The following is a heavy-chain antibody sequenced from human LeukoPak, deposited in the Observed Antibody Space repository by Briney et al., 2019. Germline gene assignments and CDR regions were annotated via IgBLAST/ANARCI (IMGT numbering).Heavy chain of an antibody. Sequence: ASVKVSCKASGYTFTSYGISWVRQAPGQGLEWMGWISAYNGNTNYAQKLQGRVTMTTDTSTSTAYIELRSLRSDDTAVYYCTVRGASNDYYYYGMDVWGQGTTVTVSS. D-gene: IGHD3-10*01. CDR3: TVRGASNDYYYYGMDV. CDR1: GYTFTSYG. CDR2: ISAYNGNT. V-gene: IGHV1-18*01. J-gene: IGHJ6*02.